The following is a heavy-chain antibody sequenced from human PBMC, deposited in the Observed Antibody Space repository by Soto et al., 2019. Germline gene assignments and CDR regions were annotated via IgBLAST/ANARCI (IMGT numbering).Heavy chain of an antibody. J-gene: IGHJ5*02. CDR3: ARFFDGGNSNWFDP. V-gene: IGHV4-31*03. CDR2: IYYSGST. CDR1: GGSISSGGYY. Sequence: SETLSLTCTVCGGSISSGGYYWSWIRQHPGKGLEWIGYIYYSGSTYYNPSLKSRVTISVDTSKNQFSLKLSSVTAADTAVYYCARFFDGGNSNWFDPWGQGTLVTVSS. D-gene: IGHD2-21*02.